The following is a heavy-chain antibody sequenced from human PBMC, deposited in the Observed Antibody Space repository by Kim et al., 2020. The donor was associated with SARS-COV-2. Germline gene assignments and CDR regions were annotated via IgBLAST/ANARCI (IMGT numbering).Heavy chain of an antibody. V-gene: IGHV1-8*01. J-gene: IGHJ4*02. CDR3: VIGGVRGLIIKRSHGYFDY. CDR2: MNPNSGNT. CDR1: GYTFTSYD. D-gene: IGHD3-10*01. Sequence: ASVKVSCKASGYTFTSYDINWVRQATGQGLEWMGWMNPNSGNTGYAQKFRGRVTMTRSTSTSTAYMELSSLTSEDTAVYYCVIGGVRGLIIKRSHGYFDYWGQGTLVTVSS.